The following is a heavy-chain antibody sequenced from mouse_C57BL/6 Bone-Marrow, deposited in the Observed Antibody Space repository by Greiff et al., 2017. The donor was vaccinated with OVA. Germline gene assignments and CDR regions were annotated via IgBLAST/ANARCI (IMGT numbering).Heavy chain of an antibody. CDR1: GFTFSSYG. CDR3: ASYSAWFAY. V-gene: IGHV5-6*02. J-gene: IGHJ3*01. D-gene: IGHD2-10*01. CDR2: ISSGGSYT. Sequence: EVMLVESGGDLVKPGGSLKLSCAASGFTFSSYGMSWVRQTPDKRLEWVATISSGGSYTYYPDRVKGRFTLSRDNAKNTLYLQMSRLKSESTAMYYCASYSAWFAYWGQGTLVTVSA.